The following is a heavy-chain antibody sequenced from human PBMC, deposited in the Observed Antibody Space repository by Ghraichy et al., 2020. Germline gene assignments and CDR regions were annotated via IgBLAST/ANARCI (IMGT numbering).Heavy chain of an antibody. CDR1: GDSVSSNSAA. Sequence: SQTLSLTCAISGDSVSSNSAAWNWIRQSPSRGLEWLGRTYYRSKWYNDYAVSVKSRITINPDTSKNQFSLQLNSVTPEDTAVYYCAREVPDPIAVAGPRWFDPWGQGTLVTVSS. CDR3: AREVPDPIAVAGPRWFDP. J-gene: IGHJ5*02. D-gene: IGHD6-19*01. V-gene: IGHV6-1*01. CDR2: TYYRSKWYN.